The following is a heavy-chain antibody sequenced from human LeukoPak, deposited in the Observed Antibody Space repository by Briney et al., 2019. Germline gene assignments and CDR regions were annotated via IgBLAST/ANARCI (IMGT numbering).Heavy chain of an antibody. CDR1: GFTFDAFS. CDR3: AKGLNGISYALDY. Sequence: PVGSLALSCTASGFTFDAFSMHWVRQTPGTGLEWVSLISGDGLTTHSADSVKGRFTISRDNRKKSLFLQMDSLRGDDTAVYFCAKGLNGISYALDYWGQETRVTVSS. D-gene: IGHD2-8*01. CDR2: ISGDGLTT. V-gene: IGHV3-43*02. J-gene: IGHJ4*02.